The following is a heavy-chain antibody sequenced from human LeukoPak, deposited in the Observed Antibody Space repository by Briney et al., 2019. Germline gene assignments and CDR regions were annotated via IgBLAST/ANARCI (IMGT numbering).Heavy chain of an antibody. CDR3: ARDDIVVVPAANLEDYYYGMDV. J-gene: IGHJ6*02. CDR2: ISYDGSNK. CDR1: GFTLSSYA. D-gene: IGHD2-2*01. V-gene: IGHV3-30-3*01. Sequence: GGSLRLSCTAIGFTLSSYAMNWVRQAPGKGLEWVAVISYDGSNKYYADSVKGRFTISRDNSKNTLYLQMNSLRAEDTAVYYCARDDIVVVPAANLEDYYYGMDVWGQGTTVTVSS.